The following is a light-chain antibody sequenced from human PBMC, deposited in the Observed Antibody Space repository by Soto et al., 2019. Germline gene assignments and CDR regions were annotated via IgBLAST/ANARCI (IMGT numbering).Light chain of an antibody. CDR2: AAS. CDR1: EDISTW. Sequence: DIQSTQSPSSVSASVGDRVNITCRSSEDISTWLAWYQQKPGKAPKLLIYAASSLQSGVPSRFSGSGSGTDFTLTISSLQSEDFAVYYGQQYNNWPPWTSCQGTKVDIK. CDR3: QQYNNWPPWT. V-gene: IGKV1-12*01. J-gene: IGKJ1*01.